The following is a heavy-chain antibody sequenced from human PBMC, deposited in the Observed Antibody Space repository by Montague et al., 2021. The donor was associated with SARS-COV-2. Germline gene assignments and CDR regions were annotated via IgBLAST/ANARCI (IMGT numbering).Heavy chain of an antibody. CDR2: IYSGGSST. CDR1: GFTFSNYA. Sequence: SLRLSCAASGFTFSNYAMSWVRQAPGKGLEWVSVIYSGGSSTYYADSVKGRFTISRDNSKNTLYPQMNSLRAEDTAVYYCAKDPHYDFWSGYYFDYWGQGTLVTVSS. D-gene: IGHD3-3*01. J-gene: IGHJ4*02. CDR3: AKDPHYDFWSGYYFDY. V-gene: IGHV3-23*03.